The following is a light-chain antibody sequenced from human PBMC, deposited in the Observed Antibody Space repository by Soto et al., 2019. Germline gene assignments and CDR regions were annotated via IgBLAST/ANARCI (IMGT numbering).Light chain of an antibody. CDR1: QSVSSY. CDR2: DAS. J-gene: IGKJ1*01. Sequence: DIVLKQSPATLSLSPGERATLSCRASQSVSSYLAWYQQKPGQAPRLLIYDASNRATGIPARFSGSGSGTDFTLTISSLEPEDFAVYYCQQRSNWPPGRTFGQGTKV. CDR3: QQRSNWPPGRT. V-gene: IGKV3-11*01.